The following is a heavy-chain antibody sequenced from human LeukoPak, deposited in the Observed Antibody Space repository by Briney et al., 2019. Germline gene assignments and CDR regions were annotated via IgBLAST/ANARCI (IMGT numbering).Heavy chain of an antibody. CDR2: MHYSGNT. J-gene: IGHJ4*02. CDR1: GASISTSTDY. V-gene: IGHV4-39*01. Sequence: KASETLSLTCTVSGASISTSTDYWVWIRQPPGRGLEWIGSMHYSGNTYHNASLRSRVTISLDTSENQFSLKVNSVTAEDTAVYYCARHKEYAGNSTFDYWGQGILITVSS. CDR3: ARHKEYAGNSTFDY. D-gene: IGHD4-23*01.